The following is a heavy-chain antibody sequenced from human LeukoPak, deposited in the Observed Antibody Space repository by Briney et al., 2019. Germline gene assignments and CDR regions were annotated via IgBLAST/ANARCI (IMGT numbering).Heavy chain of an antibody. CDR2: IYYSGST. CDR3: ARRRLCSSTSCYGYFDL. Sequence: SETLSLTCTVSGGSISSYYWSWIRQPPGKGLEWLGYIYYSGSTNYNPSLKSRVTISVDTSKNQFSLKLSSVTAADTAVYYCARRRLCSSTSCYGYFDLWGRGTLVTVSS. J-gene: IGHJ2*01. CDR1: GGSISSYY. D-gene: IGHD2-2*01. V-gene: IGHV4-59*08.